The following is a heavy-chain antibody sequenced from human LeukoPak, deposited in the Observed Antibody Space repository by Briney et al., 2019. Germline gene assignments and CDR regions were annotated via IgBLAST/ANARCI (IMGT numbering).Heavy chain of an antibody. Sequence: GESLKISCQGYGYRFASHWIGWVRQMPGKGPEWLGIIYPGDSDTRYNPSFQGHVIISADKSISTAYLQWSSLKASDTAMYYCARRDIVVVPAAMRGYYDSSGDLGAFDIWGQGTMVTVSS. CDR1: GYRFASHW. CDR3: ARRDIVVVPAAMRGYYDSSGDLGAFDI. D-gene: IGHD2-2*01. CDR2: IYPGDSDT. V-gene: IGHV5-51*01. J-gene: IGHJ3*02.